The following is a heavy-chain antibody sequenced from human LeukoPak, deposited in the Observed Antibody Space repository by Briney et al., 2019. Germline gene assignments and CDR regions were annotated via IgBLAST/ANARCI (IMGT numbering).Heavy chain of an antibody. CDR1: GFTFSSYE. V-gene: IGHV3-48*03. CDR2: ISSSANTI. D-gene: IGHD4-23*01. CDR3: ARFQGQGKNILDI. Sequence: GGSLRLSCAASGFTFSSYEMNWVRQAPGKGLEWVSYISSSANTIYYADSVKGRFTISRDNAKNSLYLQMNSLRAEDTAVYYCARFQGQGKNILDIWGQGTMVNVSS. J-gene: IGHJ3*02.